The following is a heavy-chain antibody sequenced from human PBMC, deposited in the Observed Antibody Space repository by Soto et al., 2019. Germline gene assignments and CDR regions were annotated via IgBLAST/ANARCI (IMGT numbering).Heavy chain of an antibody. CDR3: ARGPITMIGYYFDY. J-gene: IGHJ4*02. D-gene: IGHD3-10*02. CDR1: GGSMISYY. CDR2: IYYAGST. V-gene: IGHV4-59*08. Sequence: SETLSLTCTVSGGSMISYYWSWIRQPPGRGLEWIGFIYYAGSTKYNPSLNSRVTISVDTTKNQFSLTVTSVTAADTAVYYCARGPITMIGYYFDYWGQGTLVTVSS.